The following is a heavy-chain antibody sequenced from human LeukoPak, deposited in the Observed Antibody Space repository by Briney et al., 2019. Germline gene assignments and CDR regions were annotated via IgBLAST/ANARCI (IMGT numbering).Heavy chain of an antibody. CDR2: ISYDGSNK. CDR1: GFTFSSYA. J-gene: IGHJ6*03. Sequence: PGGSLRLSCAASGFTFSSYAMHWVRQAPGKGLEWVVVISYDGSNKYYADSVKGRFTISRDNSKNTLYLQMNSLRAEDTAVYYCARDRDYSSSLNYYYYMDVWGKGTTVTISS. CDR3: ARDRDYSSSLNYYYYMDV. V-gene: IGHV3-30-3*01. D-gene: IGHD6-6*01.